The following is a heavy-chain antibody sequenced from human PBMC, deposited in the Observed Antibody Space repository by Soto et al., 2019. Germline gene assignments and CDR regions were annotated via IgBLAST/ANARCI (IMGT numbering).Heavy chain of an antibody. CDR1: GYTFTSYG. CDR2: SSAYNGNT. V-gene: IGHV1-18*04. D-gene: IGHD3-10*01. Sequence: QVQLVQSGAEVKKPAASVKVSCKASGYTFTSYGISWVRQAPGQGLEWMGWSSAYNGNTNYAQKVQRRVTMTADTSTSTAYMELRSLRSDATAVYSCARDHYGSGPSPSPSITWGQGTLVTVSS. J-gene: IGHJ5*02. CDR3: ARDHYGSGPSPSPSIT.